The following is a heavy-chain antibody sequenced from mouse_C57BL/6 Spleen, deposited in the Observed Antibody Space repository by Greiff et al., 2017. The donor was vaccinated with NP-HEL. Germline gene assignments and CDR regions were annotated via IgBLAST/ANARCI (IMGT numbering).Heavy chain of an antibody. J-gene: IGHJ1*03. D-gene: IGHD1-1*01. CDR1: GFTFTDYY. CDR2: IRNKANGYTT. V-gene: IGHV7-3*01. Sequence: EVHLVESGGGLVQPGGSLSLSCAASGFTFTDYYMSWVRQPPGKALEWLGFIRNKANGYTTEYSASVKGRFTISRDNSQSILYLQMNALRAEDSATYYCARPDYYGSSPYWYFDVWGTGTTVTVSS. CDR3: ARPDYYGSSPYWYFDV.